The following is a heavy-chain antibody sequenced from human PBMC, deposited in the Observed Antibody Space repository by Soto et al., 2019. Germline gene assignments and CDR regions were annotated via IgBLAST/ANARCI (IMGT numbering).Heavy chain of an antibody. V-gene: IGHV1-18*01. CDR1: GYTFTSYG. CDR3: ARAPGKNYYYYMDV. CDR2: ISAYNGNT. Sequence: ASVKVSCKASGYTFTSYGISWVRQAPGQGLEWMGWISAYNGNTNYAQKLQGRVTMTTDTSTGTAYMELRSLRSDDTAVYYCARAPGKNYYYYMDVWGKGTTVTVSS. J-gene: IGHJ6*03. D-gene: IGHD3-10*01.